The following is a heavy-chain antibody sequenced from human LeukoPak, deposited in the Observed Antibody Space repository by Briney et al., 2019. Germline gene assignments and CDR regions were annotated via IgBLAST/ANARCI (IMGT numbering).Heavy chain of an antibody. CDR1: GESISGFY. Sequence: SETLSLTCTVSGESISGFYWTWIRQPPGKGLEWIGYIYYSGSTNYNPSLKSRVTISVDTSKNQFSLKLSSVTAADTAVYYCARGSDYYDSSGYYHPYAFDIWGQGTMVTVSS. V-gene: IGHV4-59*01. CDR2: IYYSGST. CDR3: ARGSDYYDSSGYYHPYAFDI. D-gene: IGHD3-22*01. J-gene: IGHJ3*02.